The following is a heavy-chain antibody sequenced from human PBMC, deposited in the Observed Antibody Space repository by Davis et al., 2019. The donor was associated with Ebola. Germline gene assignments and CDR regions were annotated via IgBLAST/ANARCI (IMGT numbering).Heavy chain of an antibody. J-gene: IGHJ4*02. Sequence: ASVKVSCKASGYTFTSYAMHWVRQAPGQRLEWMGWINAGNGNTKYSQKFQGRVTITRDTSASTAYMELSSLRSEDTAVYYCARATLSIAARPDYWGQGTLVTVSS. CDR2: INAGNGNT. D-gene: IGHD6-6*01. CDR1: GYTFTSYA. CDR3: ARATLSIAARPDY. V-gene: IGHV1-3*01.